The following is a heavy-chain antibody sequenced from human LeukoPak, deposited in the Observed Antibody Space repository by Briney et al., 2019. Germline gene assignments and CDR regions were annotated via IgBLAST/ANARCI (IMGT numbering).Heavy chain of an antibody. J-gene: IGHJ6*02. V-gene: IGHV3-23*01. Sequence: GGSLRLSCAASGFTFSTYPMSWVRQSPGKGLEWVSSMSGSGSSTYYEDSVKGRFTISRDNSKNTLYLQMNSLRAEDTAVYYCAKDSYGMDVWGQGTTVTVSS. CDR1: GFTFSTYP. CDR3: AKDSYGMDV. CDR2: MSGSGSST.